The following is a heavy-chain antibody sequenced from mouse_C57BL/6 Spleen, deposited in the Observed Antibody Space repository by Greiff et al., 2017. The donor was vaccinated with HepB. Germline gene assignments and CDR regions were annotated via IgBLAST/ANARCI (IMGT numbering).Heavy chain of an antibody. J-gene: IGHJ3*01. CDR3: ASYDYDEVAY. CDR2: INPNNGGT. D-gene: IGHD2-4*01. Sequence: EVQLQQSGPELVKPGASVKISCKASGYTFTDYYMNWVKQSHGKSLEWIGDINPNNGGTSYNQKFKGKATLTVDKSSSTAYMELRSLTSEDSAVYYCASYDYDEVAYWGQGTLVTVSA. CDR1: GYTFTDYY. V-gene: IGHV1-26*01.